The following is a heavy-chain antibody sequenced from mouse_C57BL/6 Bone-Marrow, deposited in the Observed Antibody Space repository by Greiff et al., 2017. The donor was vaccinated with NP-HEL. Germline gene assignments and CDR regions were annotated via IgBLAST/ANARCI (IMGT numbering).Heavy chain of an antibody. V-gene: IGHV1-56*01. CDR3: ARSWDDGYYVAWFAY. CDR2: IFPGSGST. Sequence: VQLQQSGPELVRPGASVKISCKAPGYTFTSHWMQWVRQRPGQGLEWIGEIFPGSGSTYYNEKFKGKATLTVDTSSSTAYMQLSSLTSEDSAVYFCARSWDDGYYVAWFAYWGQGTLVTVSA. CDR1: GYTFTSHW. D-gene: IGHD2-3*01. J-gene: IGHJ3*01.